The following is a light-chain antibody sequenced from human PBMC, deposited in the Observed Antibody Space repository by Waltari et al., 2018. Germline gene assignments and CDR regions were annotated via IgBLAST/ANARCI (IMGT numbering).Light chain of an antibody. CDR1: QGIRNN. J-gene: IGKJ1*01. Sequence: DIQMTQSPSSLSASVGDRVTITCQASQGIRNNLAWYQQKPGKVPKLLIYKASTLQSVVPSRFSGSGSGTDFTLTISSLQPEDFASYYCQQGYNTPWTFGQGTKVEIK. CDR3: QQGYNTPWT. CDR2: KAS. V-gene: IGKV1-NL1*01.